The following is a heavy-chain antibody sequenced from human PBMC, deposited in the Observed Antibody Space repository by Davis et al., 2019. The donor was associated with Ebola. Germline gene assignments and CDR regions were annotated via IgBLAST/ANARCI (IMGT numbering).Heavy chain of an antibody. Sequence: GGSLRLSCAASGFIVSDKYMSWVRQAPGKGPEWVSVLYRDGRTYYADSVKGRFTISRDNSKNMLYLQMNSLRAEDTAVYYCARHASGDFWYFGLWGRGTLVTVSS. CDR2: LYRDGRT. J-gene: IGHJ2*01. D-gene: IGHD4-17*01. V-gene: IGHV3-53*01. CDR3: ARHASGDFWYFGL. CDR1: GFIVSDKY.